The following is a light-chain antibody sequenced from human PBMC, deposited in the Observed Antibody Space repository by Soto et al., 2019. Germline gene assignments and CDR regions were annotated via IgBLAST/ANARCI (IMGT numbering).Light chain of an antibody. J-gene: IGKJ1*01. CDR3: QQYDNAWT. V-gene: IGKV1-5*03. Sequence: DIQMTQSPSTLSASIGDRVTITCRASQSISNWLAWYQQKPGKAPKLLIYKASSLESGVPSRFSGSGSGTEFTLTISSLQPDDFATYYCQQYDNAWTFGQGTKVEFK. CDR1: QSISNW. CDR2: KAS.